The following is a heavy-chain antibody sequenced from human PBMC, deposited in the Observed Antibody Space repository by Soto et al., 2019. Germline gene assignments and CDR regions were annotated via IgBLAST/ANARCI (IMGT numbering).Heavy chain of an antibody. V-gene: IGHV1-8*01. CDR3: XXXGXILDEPPYYFDF. D-gene: IGHD4-17*01. J-gene: IGHJ4*02. Sequence: QVQLVQSGSEVKKPGASVKVSCKTSGYTFTRYDIYWVRQATGQGLEWMGWMNPNNGNTGYAQKFQGRVTMTRNPSISTAYMERSSLRSEDTAVYXXXXXGXILDEPPYYFDFWGQGTLVTVSS. CDR1: GYTFTRYD. CDR2: MNPNNGNT.